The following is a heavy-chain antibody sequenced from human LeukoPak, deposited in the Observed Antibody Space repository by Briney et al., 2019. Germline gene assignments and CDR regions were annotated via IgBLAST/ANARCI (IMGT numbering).Heavy chain of an antibody. V-gene: IGHV3-30*02. CDR2: IQYDGSNK. CDR3: AKDQGYFTSAGY. Sequence: GGSLRLSCAASGFTFSTYGMHWVRQAPGKGLEWVSFIQYDGSNKYYTDSVKGRFTISRDNSKNTLYLQMNSLRAEGTAVYYCAKDQGYFTSAGYWGQGTLVTVSS. J-gene: IGHJ4*02. CDR1: GFTFSTYG. D-gene: IGHD2-8*01.